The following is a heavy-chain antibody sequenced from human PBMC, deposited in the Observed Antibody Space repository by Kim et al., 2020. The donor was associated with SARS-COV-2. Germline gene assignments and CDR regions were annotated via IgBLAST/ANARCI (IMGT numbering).Heavy chain of an antibody. J-gene: IGHJ5*02. CDR2: IYYSGST. Sequence: SETLSLTCTVSGGSISSYYWSWIRQPPGKGLEWIGYIYYSGSTNYNPSLKSRVTISVDTSKNQFSLKLSSVTAADTAVYYCARGGSGYSYGYFGALRSNWFDPWGQGTLVTVSS. V-gene: IGHV4-59*01. CDR3: ARGGSGYSYGYFGALRSNWFDP. CDR1: GGSISSYY. D-gene: IGHD5-18*01.